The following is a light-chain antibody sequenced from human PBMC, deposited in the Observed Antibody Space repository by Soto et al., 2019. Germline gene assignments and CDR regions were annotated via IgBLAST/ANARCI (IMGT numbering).Light chain of an antibody. CDR3: SSYASKTPVV. CDR1: SSDVGGYDY. CDR2: DVS. Sequence: QSALTQPASVXGXPXXXXXXSCTGTSSDVGGYDYVSWYQQHPGKAPKLMIFDVSNRPSGISYRFSGSKSGNTASLTISGLQAEDEADYYCSSYASKTPVVFGGGTKVTVL. V-gene: IGLV2-14*03. J-gene: IGLJ3*02.